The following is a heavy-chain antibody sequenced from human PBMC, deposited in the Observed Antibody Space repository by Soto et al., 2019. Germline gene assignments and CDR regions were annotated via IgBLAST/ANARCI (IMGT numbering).Heavy chain of an antibody. Sequence: SLRLSCSASGFTFDNCAMHWVRQAPGKGLEWVSGISWDSTTVGYADSVKGRFTISRDDAKNSLYLQMNSLRREDMALYYCVQGRYPTMATPLDHWGQGTLVTVSS. D-gene: IGHD1-1*01. CDR1: GFTFDNCA. V-gene: IGHV3-9*03. J-gene: IGHJ5*02. CDR3: VQGRYPTMATPLDH. CDR2: ISWDSTTV.